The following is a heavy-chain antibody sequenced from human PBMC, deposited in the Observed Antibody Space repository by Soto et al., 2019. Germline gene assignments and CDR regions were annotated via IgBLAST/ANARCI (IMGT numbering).Heavy chain of an antibody. J-gene: IGHJ4*02. CDR3: ARDPYIRIAVAGTVFDY. Sequence: GGYLRLSCAASGFTFSNYAMHWVRQAPGKGLEWVAVISYDGSNKYYADSVKGRFTISRDNSKNTLYLQMNSLRAEDTAVYYYARDPYIRIAVAGTVFDYWGQGTLVIVSA. V-gene: IGHV3-30-3*01. CDR1: GFTFSNYA. D-gene: IGHD6-19*01. CDR2: ISYDGSNK.